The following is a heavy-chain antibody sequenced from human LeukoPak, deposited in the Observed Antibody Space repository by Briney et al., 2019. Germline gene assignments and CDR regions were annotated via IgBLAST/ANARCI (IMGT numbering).Heavy chain of an antibody. V-gene: IGHV3-30-3*01. CDR2: ISYDGSNK. D-gene: IGHD3-3*01. CDR3: ARPFDVLRFLPPDY. Sequence: GGSLRLSCAASGFTFSSYAMHWVRQAPGKGLEWVAVISYDGSNKYYADSVKGRFTTSRDNSKNTLYLQMNSLRAEDTAVYYCARPFDVLRFLPPDYWGQGTLVTVSS. J-gene: IGHJ4*02. CDR1: GFTFSSYA.